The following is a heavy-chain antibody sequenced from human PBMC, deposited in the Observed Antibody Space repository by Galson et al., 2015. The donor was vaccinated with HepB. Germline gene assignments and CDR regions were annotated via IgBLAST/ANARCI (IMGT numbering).Heavy chain of an antibody. J-gene: IGHJ3*02. CDR2: ISGSGGST. D-gene: IGHD3-22*01. CDR3: AKGRRPNYYDSSGYHDAFDI. V-gene: IGHV3-23*01. Sequence: SLRLSCAASGFTFSSYAMSWVRQAPGKGLEWVSAISGSGGSTYYADSVKGRFTISRDNSKNTLYLQMNSLRAEDTAVYYCAKGRRPNYYDSSGYHDAFDIWGQGTMDTVSS. CDR1: GFTFSSYA.